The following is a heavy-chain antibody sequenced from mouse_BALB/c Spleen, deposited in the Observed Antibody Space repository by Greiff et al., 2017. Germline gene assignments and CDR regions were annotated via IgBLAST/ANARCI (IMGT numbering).Heavy chain of an antibody. J-gene: IGHJ1*01. CDR3: ARRGYYRYFDV. V-gene: IGHV7-3*02. Sequence: EVKVEESGGGLVQPGGSLRLSCATSGFTFTDYYMSWVRQPPGKALEWLGFIRNKANGYTTEYSASVKGRFTISRDNSQSILYLQMNTLRAEDSATYYCARRGYYRYFDVWGAGTTVTVSS. CDR2: IRNKANGYTT. CDR1: GFTFTDYY. D-gene: IGHD2-2*01.